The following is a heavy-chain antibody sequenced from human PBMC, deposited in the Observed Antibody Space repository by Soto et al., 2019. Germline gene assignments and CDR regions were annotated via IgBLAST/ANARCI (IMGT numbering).Heavy chain of an antibody. CDR1: GFTFSSYG. CDR3: AKPMPQEFESSGLFPFY. D-gene: IGHD3-22*01. CDR2: IWYDGSNK. V-gene: IGHV3-33*06. J-gene: IGHJ4*02. Sequence: GGSLRLSCATPGFTFSSYGMHWVRQAPGKGLEWVAVIWYDGSNKYYADSVKGRFTISRDNSKKTLYLQMDSLRAEDTAVYYCAKPMPQEFESSGLFPFYWGQGTLVTAPQ.